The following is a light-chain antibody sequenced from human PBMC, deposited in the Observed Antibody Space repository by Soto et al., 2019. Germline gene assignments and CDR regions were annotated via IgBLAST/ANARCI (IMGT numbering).Light chain of an antibody. J-gene: IGKJ1*01. CDR2: GAA. CDR3: QQYDSSPRT. Sequence: IAFTQSPVTLSLSPGERATLSCRASQSVSSSYLAWYQQKPGQAPRRLIYGAACRAPGIPDRFSGSGSGTEFTLTISRLEPEDFAVYYCQQYDSSPRTFGQGTKVDIK. V-gene: IGKV3-20*01. CDR1: QSVSSSY.